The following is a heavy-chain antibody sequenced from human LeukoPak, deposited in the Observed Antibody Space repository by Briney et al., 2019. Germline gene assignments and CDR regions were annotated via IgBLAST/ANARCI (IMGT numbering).Heavy chain of an antibody. CDR1: GVTFRYFE. CDR2: ISTSGSVL. CDR3: ASTPRILGTGPYYSMDI. V-gene: IGHV3-48*03. D-gene: IGHD3-10*01. Sequence: GGSLRLYCAASGVTFRYFEMNWVRQAPGKGLESLSYISTSGSVLHYADSVRGRFTISRDNANLYLHMSGLRAEDTAIYYCASTPRILGTGPYYSMDIWGQGTMVTVSS. J-gene: IGHJ3*02.